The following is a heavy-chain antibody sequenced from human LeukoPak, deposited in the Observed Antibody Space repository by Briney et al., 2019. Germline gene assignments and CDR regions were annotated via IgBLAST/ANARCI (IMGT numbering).Heavy chain of an antibody. CDR1: GGSISSGSHY. J-gene: IGHJ4*02. CDR3: ARGRGLGIVVVPAAMTFDY. Sequence: SQTLSLTCTVSGGSISSGSHYWSWIRQPAGKGLEWIGRIYTSGNTNYNPFLKSRVTMSVDTSKNQFSLKLSSVTAADTAVYYCARGRGLGIVVVPAAMTFDYWGQGTLVTVSS. D-gene: IGHD2-2*03. CDR2: IYTSGNT. V-gene: IGHV4-61*02.